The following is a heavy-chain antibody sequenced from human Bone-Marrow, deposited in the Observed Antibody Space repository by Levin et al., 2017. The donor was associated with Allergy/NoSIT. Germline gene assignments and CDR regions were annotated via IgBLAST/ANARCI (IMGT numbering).Heavy chain of an antibody. CDR2: ISYDGKNK. D-gene: IGHD3-10*01. J-gene: IGHJ4*02. CDR3: AKEGAVLAGAGTYFDS. CDR1: GFTFTSYG. V-gene: IGHV3-30*18. Sequence: GGSLRLSCAASGFTFTSYGIQWVRQAPGKGLQCVALISYDGKNKYSADSRFSISRDTPKNTVYLQMYSLRPEDTAVYYCAKEGAVLAGAGTYFDSWGQGILVTVSS.